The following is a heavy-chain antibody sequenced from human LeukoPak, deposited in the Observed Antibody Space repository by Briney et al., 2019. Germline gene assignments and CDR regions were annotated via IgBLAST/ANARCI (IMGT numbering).Heavy chain of an antibody. CDR2: FDPEDGET. CDR3: AIHPPHSSGWSRAEYFQH. D-gene: IGHD6-19*01. Sequence: ASVKVSCKVSGYTLTELSMHWARQAPGKGLEWMGGFDPEDGETIYAQKFQGRVTMTEDTSTDTAYMELSSLRSEDTAVYYCAIHPPHSSGWSRAEYFQHWGRGTLVTVSS. V-gene: IGHV1-24*01. CDR1: GYTLTELS. J-gene: IGHJ1*01.